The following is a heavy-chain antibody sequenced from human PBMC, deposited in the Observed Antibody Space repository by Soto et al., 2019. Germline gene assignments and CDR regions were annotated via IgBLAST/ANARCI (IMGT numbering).Heavy chain of an antibody. CDR2: IIPILGIA. D-gene: IGHD4-17*01. CDR1: GGTFSSYT. V-gene: IGHV1-69*08. J-gene: IGHJ6*02. Sequence: QVQLVQSGAEVKKPGSSVKVSCKASGGTFSSYTISWVRQAPGQGLEWMGRIIPILGIANYAQKFQGRVTITADKSTSTAYMELSSLRSEDTAVYYCAREAYPVTTTESYYYSGMDVWGQGTTVTVSS. CDR3: AREAYPVTTTESYYYSGMDV.